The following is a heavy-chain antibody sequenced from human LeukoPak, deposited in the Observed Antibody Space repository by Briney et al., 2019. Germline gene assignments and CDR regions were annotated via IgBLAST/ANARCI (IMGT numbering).Heavy chain of an antibody. CDR3: ARAAAAGTNGVYFQH. CDR2: IYYSGST. J-gene: IGHJ1*01. V-gene: IGHV4-59*01. D-gene: IGHD6-13*01. CDR1: GGSISSDY. Sequence: SETLSLTCTVSGGSISSDYWSWIRQPPGKGLEWIGYIYYSGSTNYNPSLKSRVTISVDTSKNQFSLKLSSVTAADTAVYYCARAAAAGTNGVYFQHWGQGTLVTVSS.